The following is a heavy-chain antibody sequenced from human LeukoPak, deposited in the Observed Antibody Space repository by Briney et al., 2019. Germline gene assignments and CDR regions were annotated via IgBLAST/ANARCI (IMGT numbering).Heavy chain of an antibody. J-gene: IGHJ4*02. CDR2: ISSSSTTI. Sequence: GGSLRLSCAASGFTFSSYSLNWVRQAPGKGLEWVSYISSSSTTIYYADSVKGRFTISRDNAKNSLYLQMNSLRAEDTAVYYCARVGRAYYYDSSGYFDYWGQGTLVTVSS. CDR3: ARVGRAYYYDSSGYFDY. CDR1: GFTFSSYS. D-gene: IGHD3-22*01. V-gene: IGHV3-48*01.